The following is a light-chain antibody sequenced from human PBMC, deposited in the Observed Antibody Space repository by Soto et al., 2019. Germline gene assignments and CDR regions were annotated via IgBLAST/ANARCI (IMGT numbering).Light chain of an antibody. CDR3: SSYTSSNAPYG. Sequence: QSALTQPASVSGSPGQSITISCTGTSSDVGGYNYVSWYQHHPGKTPKLMIYDVSNRPSGVSNRFSGFKSGNTAALTISGLQAEDEADYYCSSYTSSNAPYGFGTGTKLTVL. V-gene: IGLV2-14*01. CDR1: SSDVGGYNY. J-gene: IGLJ1*01. CDR2: DVS.